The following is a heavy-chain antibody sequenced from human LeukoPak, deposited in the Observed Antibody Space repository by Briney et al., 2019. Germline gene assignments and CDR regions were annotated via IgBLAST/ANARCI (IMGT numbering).Heavy chain of an antibody. D-gene: IGHD3-22*01. Sequence: GESLKISCKGSGYSFTSYWIGWVRQMPGKGLEWMGIIYPGDSDTRYSPSFQGQVTISADKSISTAYLQWSSLKASDTAMYYCARLTYYHDSSGYSYPYYFDYWGQGTLVTVSS. CDR3: ARLTYYHDSSGYSYPYYFDY. J-gene: IGHJ4*02. CDR1: GYSFTSYW. V-gene: IGHV5-51*01. CDR2: IYPGDSDT.